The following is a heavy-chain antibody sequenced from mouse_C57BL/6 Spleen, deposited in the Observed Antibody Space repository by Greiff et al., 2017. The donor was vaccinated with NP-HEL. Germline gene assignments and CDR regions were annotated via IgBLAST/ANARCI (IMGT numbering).Heavy chain of an antibody. V-gene: IGHV5-9-1*02. CDR3: TRVYYYYGSSLNFFDY. J-gene: IGHJ2*01. CDR2: ISSGGDYI. CDR1: GFTFSSYA. Sequence: EVQRVESGEGLVKPGGSLKLSCAASGFTFSSYAMSWVRQTPEKRLEWVAYISSGGDYIYYADTVKGRFTISRDNARNTLYLQMSSLQSEDTAMYYCTRVYYYYGSSLNFFDYWGQGTTLTVSS. D-gene: IGHD1-1*01.